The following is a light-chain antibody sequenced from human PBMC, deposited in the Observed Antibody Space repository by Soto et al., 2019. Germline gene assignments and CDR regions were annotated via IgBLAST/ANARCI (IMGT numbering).Light chain of an antibody. CDR3: SSYAGSNNVI. Sequence: QSALTQPPSASGSPGQSVTISCTGTSSDDGGYNSVSWFQQHPGKAPKLMIYEVSKRPSGVPDRFSGSKSGNTASLTVSGLQAEDEADYYCSSYAGSNNVIFGGGTKVTVL. V-gene: IGLV2-8*01. CDR1: SSDDGGYNS. J-gene: IGLJ2*01. CDR2: EVS.